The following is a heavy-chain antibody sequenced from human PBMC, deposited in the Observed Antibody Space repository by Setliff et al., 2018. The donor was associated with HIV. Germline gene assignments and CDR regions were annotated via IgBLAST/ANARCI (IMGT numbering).Heavy chain of an antibody. J-gene: IGHJ3*02. CDR3: AKHFLLWSNAFHI. V-gene: IGHV3-23*03. Sequence: GGSLRLSCAASGFTFSSFAMTWVRQAPGKGLEWVSIIYTDDSNTYYAESVKGRFTISRDNSKNTLYLQMNSLRAEDTAVYYCAKHFLLWSNAFHIWGQGTMVTVS. CDR2: IYTDDSNT. CDR1: GFTFSSFA. D-gene: IGHD2-21*01.